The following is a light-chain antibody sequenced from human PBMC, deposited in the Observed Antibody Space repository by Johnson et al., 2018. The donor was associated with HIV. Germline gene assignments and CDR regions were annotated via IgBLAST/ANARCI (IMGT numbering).Light chain of an antibody. CDR2: ENN. CDR1: SSNIGDSY. CDR3: GTWNNSLSANYG. J-gene: IGLJ1*01. V-gene: IGLV1-51*02. Sequence: QSVLTQPPSMSAAPGQKVTISCSGSSSNIGDSYISWYQQLPGAAPKLLIYENNKRPSGIPDRFSGSKSGTSATLGITGLQTGDEADYYCGTWNNSLSANYGFVTGTKVTVL.